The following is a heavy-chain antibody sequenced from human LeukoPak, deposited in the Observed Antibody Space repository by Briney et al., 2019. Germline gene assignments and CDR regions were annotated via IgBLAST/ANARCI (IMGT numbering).Heavy chain of an antibody. CDR1: GGSISSNSYY. CDR3: ARQEYDILTGRVLYAFDI. D-gene: IGHD3-9*01. V-gene: IGHV4-39*07. CDR2: IYYSGST. J-gene: IGHJ3*02. Sequence: SETLSLTCTVSGGSISSNSYYWGWIRQPPGKGLEWIGSIYYSGSTYHNPSLKRRVTTSVDTSKNQFSLKLSSVTAADTAVYYCARQEYDILTGRVLYAFDIWGQGTVVTVSS.